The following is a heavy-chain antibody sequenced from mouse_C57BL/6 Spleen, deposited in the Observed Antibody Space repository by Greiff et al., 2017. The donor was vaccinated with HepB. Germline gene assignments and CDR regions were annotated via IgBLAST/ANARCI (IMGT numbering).Heavy chain of an antibody. V-gene: IGHV6-3*01. D-gene: IGHD1-1*01. Sequence: EVKLKESGGGLVKPGGSRKRACVASGFTVSNYGRNGGGETQEKGLEWVAQIRLKSDNYATHYAESVKGRFTISRDDSKSSVYLQMHNVRAEDTGIYYCTGRGTTVVAPYDFDYWGQGTTLTVSS. CDR3: TGRGTTVVAPYDFDY. J-gene: IGHJ2*01. CDR1: GFTVSNYG. CDR2: IRLKSDNYAT.